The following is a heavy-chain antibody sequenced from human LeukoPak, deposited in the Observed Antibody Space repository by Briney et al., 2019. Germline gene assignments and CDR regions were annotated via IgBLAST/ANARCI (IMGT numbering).Heavy chain of an antibody. D-gene: IGHD3-10*01. CDR3: TRGPILLWIHNGMDV. Sequence: GGSLRLSCTASGFTFGDHAMSWVRQAPGKGREWGGFIRCKAYGGTTEYAASVKGRFTISRDDSKSIAYLQMNSLKTERTAIYYRTRGPILLWIHNGMDVWGQGTTVTVSS. CDR1: GFTFGDHA. V-gene: IGHV3-49*04. J-gene: IGHJ6*02. CDR2: IRCKAYGGTT.